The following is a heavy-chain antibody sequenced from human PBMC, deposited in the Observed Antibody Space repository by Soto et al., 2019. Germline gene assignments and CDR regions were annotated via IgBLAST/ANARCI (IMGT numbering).Heavy chain of an antibody. CDR1: GGTFSSYA. D-gene: IGHD3-10*01. CDR3: VRQPYGSGTYYNVYGMDV. CDR2: ISDYNGNT. V-gene: IGHV1-18*01. J-gene: IGHJ6*02. Sequence: ASVKVSCKASGGTFSSYAISWVRQAPGQGLEWMGWISDYNGNTNYAQKFQGRVTMTTDTSTSTAYLELRSLRSDDTAVYYCVRQPYGSGTYYNVYGMDVWGQGTTVTVSS.